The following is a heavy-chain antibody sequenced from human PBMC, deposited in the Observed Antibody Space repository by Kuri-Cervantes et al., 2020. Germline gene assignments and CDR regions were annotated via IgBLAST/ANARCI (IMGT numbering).Heavy chain of an antibody. CDR1: GFTFSGYD. D-gene: IGHD6-19*01. J-gene: IGHJ3*02. Sequence: GESLKISCAASGFTFSGYDMNWVRQAPGKGLEWISYINKGGSSIYYADSVKGRLTISRDNAKNSLYLQMNNLKDEDTAVYHCARGGRAGASDIWGQGTMVTVSS. V-gene: IGHV3-48*02. CDR3: ARGGRAGASDI. CDR2: INKGGSSI.